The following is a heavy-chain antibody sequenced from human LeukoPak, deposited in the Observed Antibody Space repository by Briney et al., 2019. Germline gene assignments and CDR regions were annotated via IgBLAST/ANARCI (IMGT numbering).Heavy chain of an antibody. CDR3: ARGYCSGGSCYSLRAYYGMDV. CDR2: IYSDGNT. Sequence: PGGSLRLSCAASGFTVSINYMSWVRQAPGKGLEWVSIIYSDGNTYYADSVKGRSTISRDNSKNTLYLQMSSLRAEDTAVYYCARGYCSGGSCYSLRAYYGMDVWGQGTTVTVSS. J-gene: IGHJ6*02. V-gene: IGHV3-53*01. D-gene: IGHD2-15*01. CDR1: GFTVSINY.